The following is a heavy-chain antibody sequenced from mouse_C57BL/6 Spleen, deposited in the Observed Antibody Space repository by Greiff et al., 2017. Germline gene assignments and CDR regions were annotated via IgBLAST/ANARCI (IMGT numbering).Heavy chain of an antibody. CDR3: ARYGSLDY. CDR1: GFTFSSYA. J-gene: IGHJ2*01. Sequence: EVMLVESGGGLVKPGGSLKLSCAASGFTFSSYAMSWVRQTPEKRLEWVATISDGGSYTYYPDNVKGRFTISRDNAKNNLYLQMSHLKSEDTAMYYCARYGSLDYWGQGTTLTVSS. D-gene: IGHD1-1*01. CDR2: ISDGGSYT. V-gene: IGHV5-4*03.